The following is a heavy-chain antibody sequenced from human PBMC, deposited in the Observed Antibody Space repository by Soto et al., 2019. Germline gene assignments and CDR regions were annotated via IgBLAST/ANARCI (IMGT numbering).Heavy chain of an antibody. CDR3: ARVGRILIAARPVPAVIDY. CDR1: GGSISSGGYY. V-gene: IGHV4-31*03. Sequence: SETLSLTCTVSGGSISSGGYYWSWIRQHPGKGLEWIGYIYYSGSTYYNPSLKSRVTISVDTSKNQFSLKLSSVTAADTAVYYCARVGRILIAARPVPAVIDYWGQGTLVTVSS. CDR2: IYYSGST. D-gene: IGHD6-6*01. J-gene: IGHJ4*02.